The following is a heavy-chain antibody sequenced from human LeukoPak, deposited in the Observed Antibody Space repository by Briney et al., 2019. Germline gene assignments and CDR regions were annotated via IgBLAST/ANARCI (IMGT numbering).Heavy chain of an antibody. D-gene: IGHD5-24*01. Sequence: GESLKISCQGFGYPFTPSWIGWVRQLPGKGLEWTAIIYAGNSDAKYSPSFQGQVSISTDRSISTAYLHWSSLKASDTAIYYCAIINHPDGRVYWGQGTLVTVSS. CDR3: AIINHPDGRVY. J-gene: IGHJ4*02. V-gene: IGHV5-51*01. CDR2: IYAGNSDA. CDR1: GYPFTPSW.